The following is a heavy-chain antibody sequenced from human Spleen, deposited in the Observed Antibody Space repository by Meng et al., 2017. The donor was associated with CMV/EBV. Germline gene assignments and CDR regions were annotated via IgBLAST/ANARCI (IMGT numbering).Heavy chain of an antibody. Sequence: GGSLRLSCAASGFSFDYYGMSWVRQAPGKGLEWVSGIDWNGGTTGYADSVKGRFTISRDNAKNSLFLQMNSLRAEDTALYYCAKGRRLPSLYDAFDIWGQGTMVTVSS. CDR3: AKGRRLPSLYDAFDI. V-gene: IGHV3-20*04. J-gene: IGHJ3*02. D-gene: IGHD2-15*01. CDR2: IDWNGGTT. CDR1: GFSFDYYG.